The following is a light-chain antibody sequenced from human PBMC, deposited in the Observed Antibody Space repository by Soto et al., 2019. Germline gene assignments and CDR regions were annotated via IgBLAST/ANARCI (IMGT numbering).Light chain of an antibody. V-gene: IGKV3D-15*01. J-gene: IGKJ5*01. CDR3: QQYKNWPPIT. CDR1: QSVDNN. CDR2: DAS. Sequence: EIVMTHSPATLSVSPGERATLSCGASQSVDNNLAWYQQKPGQAPRLLIYDASTRATGVPARFSGSGSGTEFTLIISSLQSEDFAVYYCQQYKNWPPITFGQGTRLEIK.